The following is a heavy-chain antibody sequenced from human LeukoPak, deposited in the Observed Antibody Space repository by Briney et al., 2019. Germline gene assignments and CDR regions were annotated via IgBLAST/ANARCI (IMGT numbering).Heavy chain of an antibody. J-gene: IGHJ5*02. CDR1: GYTFTSYG. Sequence: ASVNVSCKASGYTFTSYGISWVRQAPGQGLEWMGWISAYNGNTNYAQKLQGRVTMTTDTSTSTAYMELRSLRSDDTAVYYCARERSAIFGVAVGDWFDPWGQGTLVTVSS. CDR3: ARERSAIFGVAVGDWFDP. V-gene: IGHV1-18*01. CDR2: ISAYNGNT. D-gene: IGHD3-3*01.